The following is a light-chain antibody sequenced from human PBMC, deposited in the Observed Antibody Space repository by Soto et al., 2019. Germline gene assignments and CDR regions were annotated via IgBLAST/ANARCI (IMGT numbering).Light chain of an antibody. CDR2: AAS. CDR1: QSISNY. Sequence: DIQMTQSPTSLSASVRDRVTITCRASQSISNYLNWYQQKPGRAPELLIYAASSLQSGVPSRFSASGSGTDFTLTISSLQAEDFATYYCQQSYSTLTFGGGTKVEIK. V-gene: IGKV1-39*01. CDR3: QQSYSTLT. J-gene: IGKJ4*01.